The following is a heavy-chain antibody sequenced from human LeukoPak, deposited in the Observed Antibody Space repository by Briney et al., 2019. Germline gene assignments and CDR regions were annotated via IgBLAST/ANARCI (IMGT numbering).Heavy chain of an antibody. Sequence: HPGGSLRLSCAVSGFSVSTNHMSWVRQAPGKGLEWVPVIYIDGNTYHADSVKGRFTISRDNSKNRLYLQMNSLRAEDAAVYYCAKGSEGGYSYGYHSDYWGQGTLVTVSS. CDR2: IYIDGNT. CDR3: AKGSEGGYSYGYHSDY. V-gene: IGHV3-53*01. J-gene: IGHJ4*02. CDR1: GFSVSTNH. D-gene: IGHD5-18*01.